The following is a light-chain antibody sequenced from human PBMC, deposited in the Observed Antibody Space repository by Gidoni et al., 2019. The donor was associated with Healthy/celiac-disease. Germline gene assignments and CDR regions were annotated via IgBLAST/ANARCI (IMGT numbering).Light chain of an antibody. CDR3: QQSYSTLRFT. CDR1: QSIRSY. Sequence: DIQMTQSPSSLSASVGDRVTITCRASQSIRSYLNWYQQKPGKAPKLLIYAASSLQSGVPSRFSGSGSGTDFTLTISSLQPEDFETYYCQQSYSTLRFTFGPGTKVDIK. J-gene: IGKJ3*01. CDR2: AAS. V-gene: IGKV1-39*01.